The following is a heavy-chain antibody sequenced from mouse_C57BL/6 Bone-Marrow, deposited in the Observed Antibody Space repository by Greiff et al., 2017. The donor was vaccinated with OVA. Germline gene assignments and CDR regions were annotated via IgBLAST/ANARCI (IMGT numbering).Heavy chain of an antibody. V-gene: IGHV5-12*01. J-gene: IGHJ3*01. Sequence: DVQLVESGGGLVQPGGSLKLSCAASGFTFSDYYMYWVRQTPEKRLEWVAYISNGGGSTYYPDTVKGRFTISRDNAKNTLYLQMSRLKSEDTARYYCARHSAVAYWGQGTLVTVSA. CDR2: ISNGGGST. CDR1: GFTFSDYY. CDR3: ARHSAVAY.